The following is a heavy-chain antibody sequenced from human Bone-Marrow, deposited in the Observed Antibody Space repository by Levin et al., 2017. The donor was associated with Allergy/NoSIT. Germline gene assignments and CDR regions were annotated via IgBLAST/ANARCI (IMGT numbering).Heavy chain of an antibody. Sequence: AASVKVSCSSSGYTFTSYYIHWVRQAPGQGLEWMGVINPSSGSTTYAQNFQGRVSMTRDTSTSTVYIELSSLKSEDTAAYYCARAAVSGRRFDYWGQGTLVIVSS. CDR2: INPSSGST. V-gene: IGHV1-46*01. CDR1: GYTFTSYY. J-gene: IGHJ4*02. D-gene: IGHD6-19*01. CDR3: ARAAVSGRRFDY.